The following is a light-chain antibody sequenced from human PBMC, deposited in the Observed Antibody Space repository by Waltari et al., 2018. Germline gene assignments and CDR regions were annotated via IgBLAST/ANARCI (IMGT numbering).Light chain of an antibody. J-gene: IGLJ3*02. Sequence: QSVLTQPPSVSGAPGQRVTISCTGSGSDIGAGLDFRRYQQLPGTAPNLLVYGNNSRPSGIPDRFSASKSGTSASLAITGLQAEDEADYYCQTYDSSLTGSWVFGGGTKLTVL. CDR3: QTYDSSLTGSWV. V-gene: IGLV1-40*01. CDR2: GNN. CDR1: GSDIGAGLD.